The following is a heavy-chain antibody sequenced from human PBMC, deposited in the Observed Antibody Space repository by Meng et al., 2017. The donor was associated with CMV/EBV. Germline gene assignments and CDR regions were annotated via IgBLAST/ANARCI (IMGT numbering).Heavy chain of an antibody. CDR3: ARWQKRITIFGVVNTYYYYGMDV. J-gene: IGHJ6*02. CDR1: GGSFSGYY. Sequence: GSLRLSCAVYGGSFSGYYWSWIRRPPGKGLEWIGEINHSGSTNYNPSLKSRVTISVDASKNQFSLKLSSVTAADTAVYYCARWQKRITIFGVVNTYYYYGMDVWGQGTTVTVSS. V-gene: IGHV4-34*01. D-gene: IGHD3-3*01. CDR2: INHSGST.